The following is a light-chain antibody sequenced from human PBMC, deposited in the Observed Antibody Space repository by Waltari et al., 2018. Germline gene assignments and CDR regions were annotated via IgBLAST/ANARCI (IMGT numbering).Light chain of an antibody. CDR1: SGDIGTYKY. CDR2: EVR. J-gene: IGLJ1*01. CDR3: TSYSSGRTPFV. Sequence: QSALTQPASVSGSPGQSITISCTGSSGDIGTYKYVSWYQQHPGQAPKLLIYEVRNRPAGVCRRFSGTKSGNTASLTISGLQAEDDANYYCTSYSSGRTPFVFGSGTKVTVL. V-gene: IGLV2-14*01.